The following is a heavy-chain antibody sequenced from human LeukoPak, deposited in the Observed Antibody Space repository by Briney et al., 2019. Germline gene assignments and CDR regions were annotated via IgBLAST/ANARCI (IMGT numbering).Heavy chain of an antibody. V-gene: IGHV3-23*01. CDR2: IHGNGETT. J-gene: IGHJ3*02. Sequence: GGSLRLSCAASAFRFSGFAMTWVRQAPGKGLEWVSGIHGNGETTYYADSVKGRFTNSRDNSRELLYLQMNSLRVEDTAVYYCAKDPNGDYVGAFDSWGQGTMVTVSS. D-gene: IGHD4-17*01. CDR1: AFRFSGFA. CDR3: AKDPNGDYVGAFDS.